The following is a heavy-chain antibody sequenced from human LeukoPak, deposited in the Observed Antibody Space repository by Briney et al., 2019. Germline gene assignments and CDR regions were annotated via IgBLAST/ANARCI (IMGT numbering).Heavy chain of an antibody. CDR2: SNHSGST. CDR1: GGSFSGYY. J-gene: IGHJ6*02. CDR3: ARGNLRIAAAGTLDYGMDV. V-gene: IGHV4-34*01. D-gene: IGHD6-13*01. Sequence: SETLSLTCAVYGGSFSGYYWSLIRQPPGKGLEWIGESNHSGSTNYNPSLKSRVTISVDTSKNQFSLKLSSVTAADTAVYYCARGNLRIAAAGTLDYGMDVWGQGTTVTVSS.